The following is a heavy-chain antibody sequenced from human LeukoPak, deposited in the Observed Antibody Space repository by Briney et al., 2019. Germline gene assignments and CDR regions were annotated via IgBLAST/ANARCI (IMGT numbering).Heavy chain of an antibody. CDR1: GFTFSSYA. CDR2: ISGSGGST. J-gene: IGHJ4*02. D-gene: IGHD6-13*01. Sequence: GGSLRLSCAASGFTFSSYAMSWVRQAPGKELEWVSAISGSGGSTYCADSVKGRFTISRDNSKNTLYLQMNSLRAEDTAVYYCAKGDSSSWYLFDYWGQGTLVTVSS. V-gene: IGHV3-23*01. CDR3: AKGDSSSWYLFDY.